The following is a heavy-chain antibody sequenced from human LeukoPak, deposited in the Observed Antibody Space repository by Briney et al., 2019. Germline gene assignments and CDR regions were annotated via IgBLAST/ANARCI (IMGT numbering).Heavy chain of an antibody. V-gene: IGHV3-48*03. J-gene: IGHJ4*02. D-gene: IGHD1-1*01. CDR3: AKASNTWNYFDY. Sequence: PGGSLRLSCAASGFTFSSYEMNWVRQAPGKGLEWVSYISTSGRTIYYSDSVKGRFTISRDNAKNTLSLQMNSLRAEDTAIYYCAKASNTWNYFDYWGQGTLVTVSS. CDR1: GFTFSSYE. CDR2: ISTSGRTI.